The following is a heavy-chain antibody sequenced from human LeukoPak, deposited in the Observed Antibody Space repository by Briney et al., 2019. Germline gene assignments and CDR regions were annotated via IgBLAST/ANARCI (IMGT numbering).Heavy chain of an antibody. J-gene: IGHJ5*02. D-gene: IGHD3-9*01. CDR1: GFTFSSYA. V-gene: IGHV3-23*01. Sequence: PGGSLRLSCAASGFTFSSYAMSWVRQAPGKGLEWVSAISGSGGSTYYADSVKGRFTISRDNSKNTLYLQMNSLRAGDTAVYYCAKGGDILTGYYGGWFDPWGQGTLVTVSS. CDR2: ISGSGGST. CDR3: AKGGDILTGYYGGWFDP.